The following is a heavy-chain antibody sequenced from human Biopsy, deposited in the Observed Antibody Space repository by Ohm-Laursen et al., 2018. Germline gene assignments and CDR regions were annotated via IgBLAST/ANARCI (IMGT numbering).Heavy chain of an antibody. CDR2: IYYSGST. CDR1: GVSISTYY. Sequence: SQTLSLTCIVSGVSISTYYWSWIRQSPGRGLDWIAYIYYSGSTDYNPSLKSRVTISLDTSKNQFSLKLSSVTAADTAIYYCAREAIGVATAFDIWGQGTMVTVSS. J-gene: IGHJ3*02. V-gene: IGHV4-59*01. CDR3: AREAIGVATAFDI. D-gene: IGHD5-12*01.